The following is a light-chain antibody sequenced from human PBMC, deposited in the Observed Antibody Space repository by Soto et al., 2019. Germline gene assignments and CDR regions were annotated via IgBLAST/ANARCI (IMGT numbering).Light chain of an antibody. CDR1: SSNIGAGSD. Sequence: QSVLTQPPSGSGAPGQRVTISCTGSSSNIGAGSDVHWYQQLPGTVPKLLIFANINRPSGVPDRFSASKSGTSASLAITGLQADDEADYYCQSYDYSLSGNVFGTGTKLTVL. CDR3: QSYDYSLSGNV. J-gene: IGLJ1*01. V-gene: IGLV1-40*01. CDR2: ANI.